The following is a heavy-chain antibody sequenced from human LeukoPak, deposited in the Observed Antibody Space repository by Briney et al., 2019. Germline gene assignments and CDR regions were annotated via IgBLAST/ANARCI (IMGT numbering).Heavy chain of an antibody. CDR2: INPDGSIT. D-gene: IGHD4-17*01. Sequence: GGSLRLSCAASGFTLSGYWIHWVRQAPGKGLVWVARINPDGSITSYADSVKGRITISRDNAKNTLYLQMHSLRAEDTAVYYCARDLHGDHDYWGQGTLVTVSS. CDR1: GFTLSGYW. J-gene: IGHJ4*02. V-gene: IGHV3-74*01. CDR3: ARDLHGDHDY.